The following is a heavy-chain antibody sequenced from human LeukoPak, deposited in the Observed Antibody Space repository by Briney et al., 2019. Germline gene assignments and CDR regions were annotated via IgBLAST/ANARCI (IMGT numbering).Heavy chain of an antibody. CDR2: MNPNSGNT. Sequence: GASVKVSCKASGYTFSNYYIHWVRQASGQGLEWMGWMNPNSGNTGYAQKFQGRVTMTRNTSISTAYMELSSLRSEDTAVYYCARGVSVDTAFSYYYYYMDVWGKGTTVTVSS. CDR3: ARGVSVDTAFSYYYYYMDV. V-gene: IGHV1-8*02. CDR1: GYTFSNYY. D-gene: IGHD5-18*01. J-gene: IGHJ6*03.